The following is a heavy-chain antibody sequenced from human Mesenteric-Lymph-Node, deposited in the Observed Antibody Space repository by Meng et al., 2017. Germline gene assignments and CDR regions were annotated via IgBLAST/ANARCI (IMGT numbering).Heavy chain of an antibody. J-gene: IGHJ5*02. CDR3: ARAEYYNWFDP. CDR2: IYYSGNT. CDR1: GGSMSSGDYF. D-gene: IGHD1-14*01. V-gene: IGHV4-30-4*01. Sequence: QVQRQESGPGLVKPSQTRSLTCTVSGGSMSSGDYFWNWIRQPPGKGLEWIGYIYYSGNTYYNPSLKSRVTISIDTSKNQFSLKLSSVTAADTAVYYCARAEYYNWFDPWGQGTLVTVSS.